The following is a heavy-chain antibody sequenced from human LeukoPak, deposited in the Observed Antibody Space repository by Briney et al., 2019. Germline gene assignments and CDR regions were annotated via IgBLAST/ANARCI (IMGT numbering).Heavy chain of an antibody. CDR3: ARGERCRGGSCYLGSILDY. D-gene: IGHD2-15*01. Sequence: GGSLRLPCAASGFTFSSYWMHWVRQAPGKGLVWVSRINSDGSSTSYADSVKGRFTISRDNAKNTLYLQMNSLRAEDTAVYYCARGERCRGGSCYLGSILDYWGQGTLVTVSS. V-gene: IGHV3-74*01. J-gene: IGHJ4*02. CDR1: GFTFSSYW. CDR2: INSDGSST.